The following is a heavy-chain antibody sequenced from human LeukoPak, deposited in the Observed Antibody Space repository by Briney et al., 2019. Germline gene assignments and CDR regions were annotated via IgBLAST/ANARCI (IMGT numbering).Heavy chain of an antibody. CDR2: ISSSSSTI. D-gene: IGHD7-27*01. CDR3: ARDRWGGDY. V-gene: IGHV3-48*01. CDR1: GFTFSSYS. Sequence: GGSLRLSCAASGFTFSSYSMNWVRQAPGKGLEWVSYISSSSSTIYYADSVKGRFTISRDNAKNSLYLQMNSLRAEDTAVYYCARDRWGGDYWGQGTLVTVSS. J-gene: IGHJ4*02.